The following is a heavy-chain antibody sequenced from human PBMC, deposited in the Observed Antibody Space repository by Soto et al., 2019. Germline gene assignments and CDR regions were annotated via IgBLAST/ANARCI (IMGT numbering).Heavy chain of an antibody. Sequence: QVQLVQSGAEVKKPGSSVKVSCRASGGTFNSYTLSWVRQAPGQGFEWLGRFIPVLGVTNYAQKFQGRVILAADKSTSTAYMELNNLTSEDTAVYYWARGAAAAGPWYNWFDPWGQGTLVTVSS. CDR1: GGTFNSYT. J-gene: IGHJ5*02. CDR3: ARGAAAAGPWYNWFDP. D-gene: IGHD6-13*01. CDR2: FIPVLGVT. V-gene: IGHV1-69*02.